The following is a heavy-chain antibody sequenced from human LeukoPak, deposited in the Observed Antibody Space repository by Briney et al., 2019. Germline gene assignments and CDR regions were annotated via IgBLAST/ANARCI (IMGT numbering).Heavy chain of an antibody. CDR2: ISYSSENI. CDR1: GFTFDEHP. V-gene: IGHV3-9*01. CDR3: AKDRGGGSQLGDAFDV. Sequence: HPGRSLRLSCAASGFTFDEHPMHWVRHAPGKGLEWVSGISYSSENIDYVDCMKDRFTISRDNSKNSLYLQMNSLRPEDTTLYYCAKDRGGGSQLGDAFDVWGQGTMVRVSS. J-gene: IGHJ3*01. D-gene: IGHD2-15*01.